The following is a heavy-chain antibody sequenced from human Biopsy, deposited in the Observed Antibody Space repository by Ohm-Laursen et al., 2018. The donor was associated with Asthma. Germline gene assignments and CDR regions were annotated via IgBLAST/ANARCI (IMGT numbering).Heavy chain of an antibody. J-gene: IGHJ4*02. CDR2: HDHEEGGT. CDR1: GYSLTDLS. V-gene: IGHV1-24*01. D-gene: IGHD4-17*01. CDR3: ASDFPKDYVRYNFQF. Sequence: ASVKVSCKISGYSLTDLSMHWVRQAPGQGLEWMGGHDHEEGGTMNARRFQGRVTMTEDTSTDTAYMELSSLSSDDTAVYYCASDFPKDYVRYNFQFWGQGTLVTVSP.